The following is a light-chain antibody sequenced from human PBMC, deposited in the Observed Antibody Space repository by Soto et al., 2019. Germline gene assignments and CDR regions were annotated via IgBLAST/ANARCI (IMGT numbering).Light chain of an antibody. CDR1: QSVSSY. CDR3: QRRSNWPLT. V-gene: IGKV3-11*01. Sequence: EIVLTQSPATLSLSPGERATLSCRASQSVSSYLAWYQQKPGQAPRLLIYDASNRATGIPARFSGSGSGTDFTLTISSLEPEDFAVYYCQRRSNWPLTFXGGTKADIK. CDR2: DAS. J-gene: IGKJ4*01.